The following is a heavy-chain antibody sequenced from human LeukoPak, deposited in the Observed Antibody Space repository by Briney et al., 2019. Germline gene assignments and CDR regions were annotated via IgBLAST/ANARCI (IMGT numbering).Heavy chain of an antibody. J-gene: IGHJ4*02. CDR2: ISSSGSTI. Sequence: GGSLRLSCAASGFTFSSYEMNWVRQAPGKGLEWVSYISSSGSTIYYADSVKGRFTISRDNAKNSLYLRMNSLRAEDTAVYYCARGSMDYYGSGSYFDYWGQGTLVTVSS. CDR1: GFTFSSYE. V-gene: IGHV3-48*03. D-gene: IGHD3-10*01. CDR3: ARGSMDYYGSGSYFDY.